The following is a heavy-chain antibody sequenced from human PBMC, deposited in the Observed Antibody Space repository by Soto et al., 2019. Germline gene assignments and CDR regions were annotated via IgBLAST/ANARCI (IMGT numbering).Heavy chain of an antibody. D-gene: IGHD2-21*02. CDR3: AKDSGVVTLDY. CDR2: ISYDGSNK. J-gene: IGHJ4*02. Sequence: LRLSCAASGFTFSSYGMHWVRQAPGKGLEWVAVISYDGSNKYYADSVKGRFTISRDNSKNTLYLQMNSLRAEDTAVYYCAKDSGVVTLDYWGQGTLVTVSS. V-gene: IGHV3-30*18. CDR1: GFTFSSYG.